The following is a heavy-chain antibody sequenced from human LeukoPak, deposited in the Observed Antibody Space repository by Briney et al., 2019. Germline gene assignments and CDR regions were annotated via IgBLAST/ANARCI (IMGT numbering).Heavy chain of an antibody. D-gene: IGHD6-13*01. V-gene: IGHV4-4*07. Sequence: SETLSLTCTVSGGSISSYYWSWIRQPAGKGLEWIGRIYTSGSTNYNPSLKSRVTMSVDTSKNQFSLKLSSVTAAGTAVYCCAGEVRAYSSSWYVFDYWGQGTLVTVSS. CDR3: AGEVRAYSSSWYVFDY. CDR2: IYTSGST. CDR1: GGSISSYY. J-gene: IGHJ4*02.